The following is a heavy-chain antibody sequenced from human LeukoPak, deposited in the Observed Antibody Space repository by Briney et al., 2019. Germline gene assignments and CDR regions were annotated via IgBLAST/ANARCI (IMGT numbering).Heavy chain of an antibody. CDR2: MNPNSGNT. CDR3: ARTRYNWNDRDAFDI. V-gene: IGHV1-8*03. D-gene: IGHD1-1*01. CDR1: GYTFTSYD. Sequence: ASVKVSCKASGYTFTSYDINWVRQATGQGLEWMGWMNPNSGNTGYAQKFQGRVTITRNTSISTAYMELSSLRSEDTAVYYCARTRYNWNDRDAFDIWGQGTTVTVSS. J-gene: IGHJ3*02.